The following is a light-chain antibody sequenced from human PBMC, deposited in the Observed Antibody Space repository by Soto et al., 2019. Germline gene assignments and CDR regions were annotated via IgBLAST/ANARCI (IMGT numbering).Light chain of an antibody. CDR1: KNDIGVYDF. V-gene: IGLV2-8*01. J-gene: IGLJ1*01. CDR2: EGV. CDR3: KLYAGSNTYV. Sequence: QSALTQPPSASASPGQSVTISCTGTKNDIGVYDFVSWYQHHPGKAPRLIIFEGVQQPSVVPDRFSGSKSGNTDSLTVSGLQAADVAHYFGKLYAGSNTYVFGSGTKVAV.